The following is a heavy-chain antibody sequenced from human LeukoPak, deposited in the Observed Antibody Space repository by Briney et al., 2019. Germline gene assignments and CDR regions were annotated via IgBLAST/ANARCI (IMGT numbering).Heavy chain of an antibody. CDR3: ARETNDYGDFLDY. CDR2: IWYDGSNK. J-gene: IGHJ4*02. V-gene: IGHV3-33*01. Sequence: PGRSLRLSCAASEFTFSYYGMHWVRQAPGKGLEWVAVIWYDGSNKYYADSVKGRFAISRDNSKDTLYLQMNSLRAEDTAVYYCARETNDYGDFLDYWGQGTLVTVSS. D-gene: IGHD4-17*01. CDR1: EFTFSYYG.